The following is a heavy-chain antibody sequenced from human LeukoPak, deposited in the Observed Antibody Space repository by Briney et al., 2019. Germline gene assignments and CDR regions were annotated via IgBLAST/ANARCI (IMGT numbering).Heavy chain of an antibody. CDR3: AREELWFGELYNY. V-gene: IGHV3-7*01. CDR2: IKQDGSEK. Sequence: GGSLRLSCAASGFTFSSYWMSWVPQAPGKGLEWVANIKQDGSEKYYVDSVKGRFTISRDNAKNSLYLQMHSLRAEDTAVYYCAREELWFGELYNYWGQGTLVTVSS. CDR1: GFTFSSYW. J-gene: IGHJ4*02. D-gene: IGHD3-10*01.